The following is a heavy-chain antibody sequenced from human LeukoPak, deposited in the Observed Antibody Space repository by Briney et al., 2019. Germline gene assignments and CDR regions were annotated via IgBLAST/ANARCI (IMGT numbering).Heavy chain of an antibody. CDR1: GGSFSGYY. D-gene: IGHD3-3*01. Sequence: PSETLSLTCAVYGGSFSGYYWSWIRQPPGKGLEWIGEINHSGSTNYNPSLKSRVTISVDTSKNQFSLKLSSVTAADTAVYYCARSDWSGRDYWGQGTLVTVSS. CDR2: INHSGST. V-gene: IGHV4-34*01. CDR3: ARSDWSGRDY. J-gene: IGHJ4*02.